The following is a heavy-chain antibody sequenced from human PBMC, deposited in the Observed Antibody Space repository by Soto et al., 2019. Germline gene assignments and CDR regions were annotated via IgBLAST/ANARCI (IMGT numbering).Heavy chain of an antibody. Sequence: HTLSLTFAISGDSFSSNIAAWEWIRQSPSRGLEWLGRTRYTSKWYTEYAESVKSRITINADTSKNHFSLQLRSVTPEDTAVYYCVRVDWNDAGSWGQGTQVTASS. CDR2: TRYTSKWYT. V-gene: IGHV6-1*01. CDR1: GDSFSSNIAA. D-gene: IGHD1-1*01. J-gene: IGHJ5*02. CDR3: VRVDWNDAGS.